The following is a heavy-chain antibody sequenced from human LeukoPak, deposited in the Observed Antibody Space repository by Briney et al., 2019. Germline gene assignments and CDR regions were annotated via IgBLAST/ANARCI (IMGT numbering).Heavy chain of an antibody. CDR1: GGSIRSYF. CDR3: ARGYCSSTSCYRAPFDL. J-gene: IGHJ2*01. D-gene: IGHD2-2*02. CDR2: IYTSGST. V-gene: IGHV4-4*07. Sequence: PSETLSLTCTVSGGSIRSYFWTWIRQPPGKGLEWIGRIYTSGSTNYNPSLKSRVTMSVDTSKNQFSLKLSSVTAADTAVYYCARGYCSSTSCYRAPFDLWGRGTLVTVSS.